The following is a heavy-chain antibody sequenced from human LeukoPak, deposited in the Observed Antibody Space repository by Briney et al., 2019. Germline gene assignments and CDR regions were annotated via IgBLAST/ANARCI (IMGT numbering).Heavy chain of an antibody. CDR1: GFTFDDYG. V-gene: IGHV3-20*04. Sequence: GGSVRLSCAASGFTFDDYGMSWVRQAPGKELEWVSGINGNGGTSGYANYVTDRFPITRDNATNSLYMQMNSLRAEHTALYYCARDPDSSGYYYDYFDYWGQGTLVTVSS. CDR3: ARDPDSSGYYYDYFDY. CDR2: INGNGGTS. J-gene: IGHJ4*02. D-gene: IGHD3-22*01.